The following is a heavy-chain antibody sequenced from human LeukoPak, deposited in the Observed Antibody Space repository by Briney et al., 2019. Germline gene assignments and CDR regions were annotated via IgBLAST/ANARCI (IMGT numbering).Heavy chain of an antibody. CDR1: GGSISSYY. CDR3: ARAPGAALDY. CDR2: MYHSGST. D-gene: IGHD6-6*01. V-gene: IGHV4-59*01. J-gene: IGHJ4*02. Sequence: PSETLSLTCTVSGGSISSYYWSWIRQPPGKGLEWIGYMYHSGSTNYNPSLKSRVTISVDTSKNQFSLKLSSVTAADTAVYYCARAPGAALDYWGQGTLVTVSS.